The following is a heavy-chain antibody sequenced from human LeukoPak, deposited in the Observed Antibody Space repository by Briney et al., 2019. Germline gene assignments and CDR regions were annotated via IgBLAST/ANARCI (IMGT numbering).Heavy chain of an antibody. D-gene: IGHD2-21*02. Sequence: PGGSLRLSCAASGFTVSSNYMSWVRQAPGKGLEWVSVIYSGGTTYYADSVKGRFTISRDNSKNTLYLQMNSLRAEDTAVYYCAKVSYCGGDCYYYYYMDVWGKGTTVTISS. CDR3: AKVSYCGGDCYYYYYMDV. CDR2: IYSGGTT. J-gene: IGHJ6*03. CDR1: GFTVSSNY. V-gene: IGHV3-53*05.